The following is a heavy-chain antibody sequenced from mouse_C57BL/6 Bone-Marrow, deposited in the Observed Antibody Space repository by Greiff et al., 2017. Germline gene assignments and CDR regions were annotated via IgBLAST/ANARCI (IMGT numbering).Heavy chain of an antibody. CDR1: GFSLSTFGMG. D-gene: IGHD2-4*01. Sequence: QVTLKESGPGILQPSQTLSLTCSFSGFSLSTFGMGVGWIRQPSGKGLEWLAHIWWDDDKYYNPALKSRLTISKDTSKNQVFLKIANVDTADTATYDCARMRDYDYDTTDFDYWGQGTTLTVSS. J-gene: IGHJ2*01. CDR3: ARMRDYDYDTTDFDY. V-gene: IGHV8-8*01. CDR2: IWWDDDK.